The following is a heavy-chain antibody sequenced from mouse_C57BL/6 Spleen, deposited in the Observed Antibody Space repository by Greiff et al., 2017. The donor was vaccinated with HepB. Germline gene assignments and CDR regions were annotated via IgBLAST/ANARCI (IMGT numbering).Heavy chain of an antibody. CDR1: GFTFSSYA. Sequence: EVQGVESGGGLVKPGGSLKLSCAASGFTFSSYAMSWVRQTPEKRLEWVATISDGGSYTYYPDNVKGRFTISRDNAKNNLYLQMSHLKSEDTAMYYCARNYYGSSYDYWRQGTTLTVSS. D-gene: IGHD1-1*01. J-gene: IGHJ2*01. CDR3: ARNYYGSSYDY. V-gene: IGHV5-4*01. CDR2: ISDGGSYT.